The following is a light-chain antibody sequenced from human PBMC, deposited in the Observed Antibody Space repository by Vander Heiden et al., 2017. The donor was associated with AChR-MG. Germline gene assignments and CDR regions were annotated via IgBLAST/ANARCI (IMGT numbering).Light chain of an antibody. CDR1: SGSIASNY. V-gene: IGLV6-57*03. CDR2: EDN. CDR3: QSYDSSNRGVV. J-gene: IGLJ2*01. Sequence: NFMLTQPHSVSESPGKTVTISCTRSSGSIASNYVQWYQQRPGSAPTTVIYEDNQRPSGVPDRFSGSIDSSSNSAYLTISGLKTEDEADYYCQSYDSSNRGVVFGGGTKLTVL.